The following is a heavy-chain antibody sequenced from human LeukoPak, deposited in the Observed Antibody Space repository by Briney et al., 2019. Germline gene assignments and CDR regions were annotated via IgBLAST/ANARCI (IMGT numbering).Heavy chain of an antibody. Sequence: GGSLRLSCAASGFTVSSNYMSWVRQAPGKGLEWVSVIYSGGITYYADSVKGRFTISRVNSKNTLYLQMNSLRAEDTAVYYCAKDRCSSTSCYGDYWGQGTLVTVSS. CDR2: IYSGGIT. CDR1: GFTVSSNY. V-gene: IGHV3-53*05. J-gene: IGHJ4*02. D-gene: IGHD2-2*01. CDR3: AKDRCSSTSCYGDY.